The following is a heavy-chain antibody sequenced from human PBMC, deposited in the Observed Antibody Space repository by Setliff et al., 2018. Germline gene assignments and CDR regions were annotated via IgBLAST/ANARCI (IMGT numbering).Heavy chain of an antibody. Sequence: LSLTCAVSGYSISSGYYWGWIRQPPGKGLGWIGSIYHSGSTYYNPSLKSRVTMSVDTSKNQFSLKLSSVTAADTAVYYCARTNYYDSSTYFNWFDPWGQGTLVTVSS. D-gene: IGHD3-22*01. CDR3: ARTNYYDSSTYFNWFDP. V-gene: IGHV4-38-2*01. J-gene: IGHJ5*02. CDR1: GYSISSGYY. CDR2: IYHSGST.